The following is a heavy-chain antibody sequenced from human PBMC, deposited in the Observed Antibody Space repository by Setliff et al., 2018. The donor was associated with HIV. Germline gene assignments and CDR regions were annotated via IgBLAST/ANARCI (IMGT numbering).Heavy chain of an antibody. V-gene: IGHV1-2*02. J-gene: IGHJ4*02. CDR3: AREGSPIYYFDY. CDR1: GYLFTGYY. D-gene: IGHD3-10*01. Sequence: ASVKVSCKASGYLFTGYYMHWVRQAPGQGLEWMGWINVNSGGTKYAQKFQGRVTMTRDTSISTAYMEVSSLRSDDTAVYYCAREGSPIYYFDYWSQGTLVSVSS. CDR2: INVNSGGT.